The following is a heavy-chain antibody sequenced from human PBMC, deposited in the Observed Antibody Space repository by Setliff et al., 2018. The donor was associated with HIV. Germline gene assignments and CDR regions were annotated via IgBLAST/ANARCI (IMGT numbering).Heavy chain of an antibody. CDR2: IYYSGST. V-gene: IGHV4-31*03. Sequence: PSETLSLTCTVSGGSISSGGYYWSWIRQHPGKGLEWIGYIYYSGSTYYNPSLKSRVSISVDTSKNQFSLKLNSVTAADTAVYYCAALTTGYYFDYWGQGTLVTVSS. D-gene: IGHD4-17*01. CDR1: GGSISSGGYY. J-gene: IGHJ4*02. CDR3: AALTTGYYFDY.